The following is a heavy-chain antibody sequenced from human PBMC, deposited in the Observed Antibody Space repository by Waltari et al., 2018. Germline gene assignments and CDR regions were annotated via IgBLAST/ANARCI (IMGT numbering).Heavy chain of an antibody. Sequence: SSVKVSCKASGGTFSSYTISWVRQAPGQGLEWMGRIIPILGIANYAQKFQGRVTITADKSTSTAYMELSSLRSEDTAVYYCARGGYCSSTSCYTEGYYYYGMDVWGQGTTVTVSS. V-gene: IGHV1-69*02. D-gene: IGHD2-2*02. J-gene: IGHJ6*02. CDR2: IIPILGIA. CDR1: GGTFSSYT. CDR3: ARGGYCSSTSCYTEGYYYYGMDV.